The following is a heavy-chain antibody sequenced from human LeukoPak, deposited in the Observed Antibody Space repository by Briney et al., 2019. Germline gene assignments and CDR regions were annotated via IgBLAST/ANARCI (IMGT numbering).Heavy chain of an antibody. Sequence: SQTLSLTCAISGDSVSSNSATWNWIRQSPSRGLEWLGRTYYRSRWYNDYAVSMRSRITINPDTSKNQFSLQLNSVTPEDTAVYYCARRKAATYGMDVWGQGTTVTVSS. D-gene: IGHD6-13*01. J-gene: IGHJ6*02. CDR2: TYYRSRWYN. CDR3: ARRKAATYGMDV. CDR1: GDSVSSNSAT. V-gene: IGHV6-1*01.